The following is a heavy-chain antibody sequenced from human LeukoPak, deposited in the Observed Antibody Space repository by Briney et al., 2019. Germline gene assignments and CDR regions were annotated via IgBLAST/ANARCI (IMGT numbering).Heavy chain of an antibody. CDR2: ISWNSGSI. CDR1: GFTFDDYA. CDR3: AKDWSPTTVGWFDP. Sequence: GGSLRLSCAASGFTFDDYAMHWVRQAPGKGLEWVSGISWNSGSIGYADSVKGRFTISRDNTKNSLYLQVNSLRAEDTALYYCAKDWSPTTVGWFDPWGQGTLVTVSS. V-gene: IGHV3-9*01. J-gene: IGHJ5*02. D-gene: IGHD4-11*01.